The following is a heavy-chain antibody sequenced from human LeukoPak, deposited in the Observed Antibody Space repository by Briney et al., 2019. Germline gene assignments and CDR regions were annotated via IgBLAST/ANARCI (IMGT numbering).Heavy chain of an antibody. Sequence: SETLSLTCTVSGASISNYYWSWIRQTPEKGLEWMGHIHTSGGSSYYPSLKSRLTMSIDTSRNQLSLKLTSVTAADTAVYFCARLGSYHDFWGQGALDTVSS. CDR1: GASISNYY. CDR2: IHTSGGS. J-gene: IGHJ4*02. V-gene: IGHV4-4*09. CDR3: ARLGSYHDF. D-gene: IGHD1-26*01.